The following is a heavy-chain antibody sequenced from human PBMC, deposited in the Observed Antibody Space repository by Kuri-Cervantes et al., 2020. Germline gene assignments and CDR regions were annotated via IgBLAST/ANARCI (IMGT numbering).Heavy chain of an antibody. Sequence: SVKVSCKASGGTFSSYAISWVRQAPGQGLEWMGGIIPMFDTTEYAQKFQGRVTITADESTSTAYMELSSLRSEDTAVYYCVRGGDFVDILATMGIFDYWGQGTLVTVSS. J-gene: IGHJ4*02. CDR1: GGTFSSYA. CDR3: VRGGDFVDILATMGIFDY. V-gene: IGHV1-69*13. CDR2: IIPMFDTT. D-gene: IGHD5-12*01.